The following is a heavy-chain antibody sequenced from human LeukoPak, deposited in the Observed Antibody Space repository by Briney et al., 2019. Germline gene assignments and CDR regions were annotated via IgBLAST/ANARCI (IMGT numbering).Heavy chain of an antibody. CDR1: GGSINSYY. CDR2: IHYSGTT. CDR3: ARGNWNYSPFDY. D-gene: IGHD1-7*01. Sequence: KPSETLSLTCAVSGGSINSYYWSWIRQPPGKGLEWIGYIHYSGTTNYNPSLKSRVTKSVDTSKNQFSLKLSSVTAADTAVYYCARGNWNYSPFDYWGQGTLVTVSS. V-gene: IGHV4-59*01. J-gene: IGHJ4*02.